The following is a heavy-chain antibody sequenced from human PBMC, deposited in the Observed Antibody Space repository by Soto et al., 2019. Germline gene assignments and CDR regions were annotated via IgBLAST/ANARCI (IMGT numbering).Heavy chain of an antibody. CDR2: INHSGST. J-gene: IGHJ4*02. CDR1: GGSFSGYY. Sequence: SETLSLTCAVYGGSFSGYYWSWIRQPPGKGLEWIGEINHSGSTNYNPSLKSRVTISVDTSKNQFSLKLSSVTAADTAVYYCARGEANWGHLDYWGQGTLVTVSS. V-gene: IGHV4-34*01. CDR3: ARGEANWGHLDY. D-gene: IGHD7-27*01.